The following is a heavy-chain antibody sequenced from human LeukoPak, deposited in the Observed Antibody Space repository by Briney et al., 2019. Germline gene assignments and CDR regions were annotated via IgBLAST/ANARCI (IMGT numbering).Heavy chain of an antibody. CDR3: ARFGTGYSYGFLRRHFDY. Sequence: PSETLSLTCIVSGGSISTSAYYWGWIRQPPGEGLQWIGSIYYSGNTYYNSSLKSRVTISVDTSKNQFSLKLSSVTAADTAVYYCARFGTGYSYGFLRRHFDYWGQGTLVTVSS. D-gene: IGHD5-18*01. J-gene: IGHJ4*02. V-gene: IGHV4-39*01. CDR1: GGSISTSAYY. CDR2: IYYSGNT.